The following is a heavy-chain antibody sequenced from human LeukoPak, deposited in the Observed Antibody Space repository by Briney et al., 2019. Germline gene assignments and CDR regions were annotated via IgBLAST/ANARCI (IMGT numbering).Heavy chain of an antibody. Sequence: SVKVSCKASGYTFTSYAISWVRQAPGQGLEWMGGIIPIFGTANYAQKFQGRVTITADESTSTAYMELSSLRSEDTAVYYCARVVTGYSSSWNYYYMDVWGKGTTVTISS. J-gene: IGHJ6*03. CDR2: IIPIFGTA. CDR3: ARVVTGYSSSWNYYYMDV. V-gene: IGHV1-69*13. CDR1: GYTFTSYA. D-gene: IGHD6-13*01.